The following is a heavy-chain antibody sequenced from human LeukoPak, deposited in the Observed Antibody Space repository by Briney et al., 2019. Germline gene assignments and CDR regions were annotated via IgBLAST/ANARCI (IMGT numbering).Heavy chain of an antibody. CDR1: GFTFSSYG. D-gene: IGHD6-19*01. V-gene: IGHV3-30*18. J-gene: IGHJ4*02. CDR3: AKEAQWLVSLYLDY. Sequence: PRRSLRLSCAASGFTFSSYGMHWVRQAPGKGLEWVAVISYDGSNKYYADSVKGRFTISRDNSKNTLYLQMNSLRAEDTAVYYCAKEAQWLVSLYLDYWGQGTLVTVSS. CDR2: ISYDGSNK.